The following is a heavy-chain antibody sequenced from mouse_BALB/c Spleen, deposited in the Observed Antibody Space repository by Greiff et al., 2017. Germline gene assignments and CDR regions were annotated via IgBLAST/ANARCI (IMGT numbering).Heavy chain of an antibody. D-gene: IGHD2-1*01. J-gene: IGHJ4*01. V-gene: IGHV6-6*02. CDR2: IRLKSNNYAT. CDR1: GFTFSNYW. Sequence: EVKVEESGGGLVQPGGSMKLSCVASGFTFSNYWMNWVRQSPEKGLEWVAEIRLKSNNYATHYAESVKGRFTISRDDSKSSVYLQMNNLRAEDTGIYYCTRHYGNYVGYAMDYWGQGTSVTVSS. CDR3: TRHYGNYVGYAMDY.